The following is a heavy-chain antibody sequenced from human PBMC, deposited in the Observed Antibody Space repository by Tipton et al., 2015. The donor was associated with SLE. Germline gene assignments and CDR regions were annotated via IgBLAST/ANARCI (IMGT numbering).Heavy chain of an antibody. CDR2: INHSGST. CDR3: AREGVASDY. CDR1: GGSFSGYY. D-gene: IGHD2-15*01. Sequence: TLSLTCAVYGGSFSGYYWSWIRQPPGKGLEWIGEINHSGSTNYNPSLKSRVTISVDTSKNQFSLKLSSVTAADTAVYYCAREGVASDYWGQGTLVTVSS. J-gene: IGHJ4*02. V-gene: IGHV4-34*01.